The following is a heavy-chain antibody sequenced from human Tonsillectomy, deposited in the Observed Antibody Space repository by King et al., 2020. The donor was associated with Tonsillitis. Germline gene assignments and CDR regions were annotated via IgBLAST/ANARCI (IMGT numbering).Heavy chain of an antibody. J-gene: IGHJ5*02. V-gene: IGHV4-31*01. D-gene: IGHD1-1*01. CDR1: GGSINSGGYY. CDR3: ARETTTNWFDP. CDR2: IYYSGIT. Sequence: VQLQESGPGLVKPSQTLSLTCTVSGGSINSGGYYWTWIRQRPGKGLEWIGYIYYSGITYYNPSLKSPLTISIDTSKNQFSLELSSVTAADTAVYYCARETTTNWFDPWGQGTLVTVSS.